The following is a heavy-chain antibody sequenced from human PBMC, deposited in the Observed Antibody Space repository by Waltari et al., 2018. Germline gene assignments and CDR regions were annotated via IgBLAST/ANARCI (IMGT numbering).Heavy chain of an antibody. CDR1: GYTFTNFA. V-gene: IGHV1-18*01. D-gene: IGHD2-15*01. J-gene: IGHJ4*02. Sequence: HVQLVQSGAAVKKPRASVKVACEASGYTFTNFATHWVRQDPGQGLEWVGWISPYNGFTDDHPRLQGRVTMTTDTSTNTAYLELRSLRSDDTAVYYCARGGGPRTVVALTFDSWGQGTLVTVSS. CDR3: ARGGGPRTVVALTFDS. CDR2: ISPYNGFT.